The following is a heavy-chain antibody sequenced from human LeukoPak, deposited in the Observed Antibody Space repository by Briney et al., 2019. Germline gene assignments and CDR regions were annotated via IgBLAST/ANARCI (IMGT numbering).Heavy chain of an antibody. Sequence: ASVKVSCKASGYTFTGYYMHWVRQAPGQGLEWMGRINPNSGGTNYAQKFQGRVTMTRDTSNSTAYMELSRLRSDDTAVYYCARVPRSYYYYYGMDVWGQGTTVTVSS. CDR3: ARVPRSYYYYYGMDV. CDR2: INPNSGGT. CDR1: GYTFTGYY. J-gene: IGHJ6*02. V-gene: IGHV1-2*06.